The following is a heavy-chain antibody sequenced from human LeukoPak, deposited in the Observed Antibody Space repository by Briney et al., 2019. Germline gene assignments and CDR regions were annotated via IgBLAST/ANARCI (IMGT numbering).Heavy chain of an antibody. J-gene: IGHJ4*02. CDR1: GFTFSSYG. V-gene: IGHV3-30*18. CDR3: AKDRTDYYYDSSGYPP. CDR2: ISYDGSNK. D-gene: IGHD3-22*01. Sequence: SCAASGFTFSSYGMHWVRQAPGKGLEWVAVISYDGSNKYYADSVKGRFTISRDNSKNTLYLQMNSLRAEDTAVYYCAKDRTDYYYDSSGYPPWGQGTLVTVSS.